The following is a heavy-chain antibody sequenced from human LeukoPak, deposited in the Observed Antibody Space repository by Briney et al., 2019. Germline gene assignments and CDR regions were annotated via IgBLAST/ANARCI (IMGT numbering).Heavy chain of an antibody. J-gene: IGHJ6*04. Sequence: RSSETLSLTCAVSGYSISSGYYWGWIRQPPGKGLEWIGSMSHNRGTYYNPSLKSRVTISMDTSKNQFSLRLSSVTAADTAVYYCASYYALGVSAYNYYGMDVWGKGTTVTVSS. V-gene: IGHV4-38-2*01. CDR3: ASYYALGVSAYNYYGMDV. CDR2: MSHNRGT. CDR1: GYSISSGYY. D-gene: IGHD3-10*01.